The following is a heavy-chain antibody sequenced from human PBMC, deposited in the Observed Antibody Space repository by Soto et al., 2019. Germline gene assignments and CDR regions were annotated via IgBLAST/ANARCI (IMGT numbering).Heavy chain of an antibody. CDR2: IWSDGSNK. V-gene: IGHV3-33*01. D-gene: IGHD2-2*01. CDR1: GFTFSTYG. Sequence: GGSLRLSCAASGFTFSTYGMHWVRQAPGKGLEWVALIWSDGSNKYYADSVKGRFTISRDNSKNTLYLQMNSLRAEDTAVYYCAREGYEGYYFDYWGQGTLVTVSS. J-gene: IGHJ4*02. CDR3: AREGYEGYYFDY.